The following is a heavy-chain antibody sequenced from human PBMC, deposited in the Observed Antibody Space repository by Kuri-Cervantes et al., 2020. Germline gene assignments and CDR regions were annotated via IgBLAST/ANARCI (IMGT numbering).Heavy chain of an antibody. Sequence: GGSLRLSCAASGFTFKDAWMSWVRQAPGKGLEWVSSINWNGGSIGYADSVKGRFTITRDNAKNSLYLQMNSLRVEDTALYYCAREEGGSYFRQFDYWGQGTLVTVSS. CDR3: AREEGGSYFRQFDY. V-gene: IGHV3-20*04. D-gene: IGHD1-26*01. CDR1: GFTFKDAW. J-gene: IGHJ4*02. CDR2: INWNGGSI.